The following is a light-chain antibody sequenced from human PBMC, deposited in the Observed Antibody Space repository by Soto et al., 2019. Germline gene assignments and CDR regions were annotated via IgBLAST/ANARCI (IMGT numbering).Light chain of an antibody. CDR3: LRGYHTPFT. V-gene: IGKV1-39*01. Sequence: DIQKTQSPSSLSASVGDRVTITCRASQSISSYLNWYQQKSGEAPKLLIYAASSLQSGVPSRFSGSGSETEFTLTISSLQPEDFATYYCLRGYHTPFTFGPGTKVDIK. CDR2: AAS. J-gene: IGKJ3*01. CDR1: QSISSY.